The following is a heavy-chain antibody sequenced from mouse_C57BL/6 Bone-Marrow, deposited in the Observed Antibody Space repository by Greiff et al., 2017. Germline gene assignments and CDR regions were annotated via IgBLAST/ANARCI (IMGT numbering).Heavy chain of an antibody. CDR1: GYTFTNYI. Sequence: VQLQQSGAELVKPGASVKLSCKASGYTFTNYIIHWVKEGPGHGLEWIGWISPEYGHTNYNQKFKGKATFTADTSPSTAYMELSSLTSEDSAVYYVARRYGSSNNWYFDVWGTGTTVTVSS. CDR2: ISPEYGHT. CDR3: ARRYGSSNNWYFDV. V-gene: IGHV1-79*01. J-gene: IGHJ1*03. D-gene: IGHD1-1*01.